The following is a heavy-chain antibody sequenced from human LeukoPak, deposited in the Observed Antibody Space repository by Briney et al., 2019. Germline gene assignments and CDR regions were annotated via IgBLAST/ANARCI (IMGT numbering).Heavy chain of an antibody. CDR2: ISGSGGST. Sequence: PGGSLRLSCAASGFTFSSYAMSLVRQAPGKGLEWVSAISGSGGSTYYADSVKGRFTISRDNSKNTLYLQMNSLRAEATAVYYCAKDDVYCSSTSCYTPPDDAFDIWGQGTMVTVSS. D-gene: IGHD2-2*02. V-gene: IGHV3-23*01. CDR3: AKDDVYCSSTSCYTPPDDAFDI. CDR1: GFTFSSYA. J-gene: IGHJ3*02.